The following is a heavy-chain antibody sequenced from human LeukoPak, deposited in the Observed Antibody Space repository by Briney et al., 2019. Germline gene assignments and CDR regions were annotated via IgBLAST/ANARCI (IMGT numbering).Heavy chain of an antibody. Sequence: GESLQISCQGSGYSFTNYWIGWVRQMPGKGLEWMGIIYPGDSDTRYSPSFQGQVTISADKSISTAYLQWSSLKASDTAMYYCARPPNAYFYYYDYWGQGTQVTVSS. J-gene: IGHJ4*02. CDR1: GYSFTNYW. V-gene: IGHV5-51*01. D-gene: IGHD3-16*01. CDR3: ARPPNAYFYYYDY. CDR2: IYPGDSDT.